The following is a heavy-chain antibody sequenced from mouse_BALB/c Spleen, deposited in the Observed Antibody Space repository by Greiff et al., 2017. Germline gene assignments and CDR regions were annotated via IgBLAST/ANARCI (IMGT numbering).Heavy chain of an antibody. J-gene: IGHJ1*01. V-gene: IGHV5-6-5*01. CDR2: ISSGGST. D-gene: IGHD2-3*01. CDR1: GFTFSSYA. Sequence: EVKVVESGGGLVKPGGSLKLSCAASGFTFSSYAMSWVRQTPEKRLEWVAFISSGGSTYYPDSVKGRFTISRDNARNILYLQMSSLRSEDTAMYYCARGEYDGYAYWDIDVWGAGTTVTVSS. CDR3: ARGEYDGYAYWDIDV.